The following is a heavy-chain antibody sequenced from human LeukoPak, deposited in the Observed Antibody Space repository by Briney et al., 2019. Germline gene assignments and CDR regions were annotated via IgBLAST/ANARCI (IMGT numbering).Heavy chain of an antibody. J-gene: IGHJ3*02. D-gene: IGHD6-19*01. CDR1: GGTFSSYA. Sequence: SVKVSCKASGGTFSSYAISWVRQAPGQGLEWMGGIIPIFGTANYAQKFRGRVTITTDESTSTAYMELSSLRSEDTAVYYCASRSTGYSSGWYDGDAFDIWGQGTMVTVSS. CDR2: IIPIFGTA. CDR3: ASRSTGYSSGWYDGDAFDI. V-gene: IGHV1-69*05.